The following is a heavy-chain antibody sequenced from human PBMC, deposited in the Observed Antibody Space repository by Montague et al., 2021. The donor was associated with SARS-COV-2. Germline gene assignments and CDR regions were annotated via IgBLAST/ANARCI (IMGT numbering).Heavy chain of an antibody. CDR1: GASSSNYY. CDR2: INHSGYT. D-gene: IGHD5-12*01. J-gene: IGHJ4*02. Sequence: SETLSLTCAVYGASSSNYYWSWIRQSPGKGLEWVGEINHSGYTDYNPSLESWITISLDTSKKQFSLKMTSVTAADTAIYYCASAPRYSFGFWDYWGQGTLVTVSS. V-gene: IGHV4-34*01. CDR3: ASAPRYSFGFWDY.